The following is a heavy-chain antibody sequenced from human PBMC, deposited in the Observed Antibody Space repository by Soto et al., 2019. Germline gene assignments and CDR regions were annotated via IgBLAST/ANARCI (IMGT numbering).Heavy chain of an antibody. CDR1: GGTFSSYA. CDR3: APQGLPNYFYYGMDV. D-gene: IGHD5-18*01. CDR2: IIPIFGTA. V-gene: IGHV1-69*12. J-gene: IGHJ6*02. Sequence: QVQLVQAGAEVKKPGSSVKVSCKAAGGTFSSYAISWVRQAPGQGLEWMGGIIPIFGTANYAQKFQGRVTISADDSTTTAYMELSSLSSEDTAVYYCAPQGLPNYFYYGMDVWGQGTTVTVSS.